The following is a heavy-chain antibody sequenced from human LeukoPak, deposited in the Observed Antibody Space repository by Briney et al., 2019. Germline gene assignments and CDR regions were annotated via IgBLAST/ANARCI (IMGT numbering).Heavy chain of an antibody. CDR2: ISSSGSTM. CDR1: GFIFSDYY. V-gene: IGHV3-11*04. J-gene: IGHJ3*02. D-gene: IGHD4-17*01. Sequence: GGSLRLSCAASGFIFSDYYMSWIRQAPGKGLEWVSYISSSGSTMYYTDSVKGRFTISRDNAKDSLYLQMNSLRAEDTAVYYCAKDTTTVTGHAFDIWGQGTMVTVSS. CDR3: AKDTTTVTGHAFDI.